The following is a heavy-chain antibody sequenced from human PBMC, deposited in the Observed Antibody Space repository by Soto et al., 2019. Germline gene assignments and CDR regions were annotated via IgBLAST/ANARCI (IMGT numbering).Heavy chain of an antibody. J-gene: IGHJ6*02. CDR3: AKDLSGARWYYDALDV. V-gene: IGHV3-30*18. CDR2: TSYDGTNK. Sequence: GGSLRLSCEVSGFTFSTHGMHRVRQAPGKGLEWVAGTSYDGTNKYYARSVQGRFTISRENSMKTLYLQMNSLRTEDTAVYYCAKDLSGARWYYDALDVWGQGTTVTVSS. D-gene: IGHD2-15*01. CDR1: GFTFSTHG.